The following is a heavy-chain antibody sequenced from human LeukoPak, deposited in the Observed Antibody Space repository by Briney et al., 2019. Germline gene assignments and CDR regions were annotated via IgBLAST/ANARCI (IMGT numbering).Heavy chain of an antibody. V-gene: IGHV1-2*02. CDR3: ARDAIAARRRPVNNWFDP. CDR2: INPNSGGT. D-gene: IGHD6-6*01. Sequence: ASVKVSCKASGYTFTSYGISWVRQAPGQGLEWMGWINPNSGGTNYAQKFRGRVTMTRDTSISTAYMELSRLRSDDTAVYYCARDAIAARRRPVNNWFDPWGQGTLVTVSS. J-gene: IGHJ5*02. CDR1: GYTFTSYG.